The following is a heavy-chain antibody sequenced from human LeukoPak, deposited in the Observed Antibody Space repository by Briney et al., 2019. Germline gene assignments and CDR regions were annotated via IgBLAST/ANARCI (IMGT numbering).Heavy chain of an antibody. CDR2: IKHDGSAE. CDR3: ARIKGYFDSGNYYGFFDY. V-gene: IGHV3-7*03. Sequence: GGSLRLSCAASGLTFGSSWMTWVRQTPDKGLEWVASIKHDGSAEYYVDSVRGRFTISRDNAKNSVYLQMNSLRAEDTAVYHCARIKGYFDSGNYYGFFDYWGQGTLVTVSS. J-gene: IGHJ4*02. CDR1: GLTFGSSW. D-gene: IGHD3-10*01.